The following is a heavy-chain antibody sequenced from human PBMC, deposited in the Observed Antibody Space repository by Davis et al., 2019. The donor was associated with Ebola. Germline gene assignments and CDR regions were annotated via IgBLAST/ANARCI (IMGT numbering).Heavy chain of an antibody. V-gene: IGHV1-69*04. CDR3: VRVGEWQRFDD. CDR1: GGTFSNSD. J-gene: IGHJ4*02. D-gene: IGHD3-16*01. CDR2: IIPIVDNP. Sequence: SVKVSCKASGGTFSNSDFNWVRQAPGQGLEWMGRIIPIVDNPNYAQNFLGRVKFTADRSKTTAYMDLTGLTSDDTGVYYCVRVGEWQRFDDWGQGTLVIVSS.